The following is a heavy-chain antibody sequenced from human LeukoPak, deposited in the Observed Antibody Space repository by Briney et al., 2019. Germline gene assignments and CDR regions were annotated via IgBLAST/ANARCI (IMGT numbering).Heavy chain of an antibody. V-gene: IGHV1-8*01. CDR1: GYTFTSYD. D-gene: IGHD3-22*01. J-gene: IGHJ4*02. Sequence: GSSVKVSCKASGYTFTSYDINWVRQATGQGLEWMGWMNPNSGNTGYAQKFQGRVTMTRNTSISTAYMELSSLRSEDTAVYYCARGGYDSSGSNFDYWGQGTLVTVSS. CDR3: ARGGYDSSGSNFDY. CDR2: MNPNSGNT.